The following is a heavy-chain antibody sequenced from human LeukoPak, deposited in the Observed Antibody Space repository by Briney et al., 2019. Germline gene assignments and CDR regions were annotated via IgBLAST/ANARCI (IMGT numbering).Heavy chain of an antibody. CDR2: IDPSDSYT. CDR1: GYSFTSYW. CDR3: ARTGWFGELLFSY. Sequence: GESLKISCKGSGYSFTSYWISWVRQMPGKGLEWMGRIDPSDSYTNYSPSFQGHVTISADKSISTAYLQWSSPKASDTAMYYCARTGWFGELLFSYWGQGTLVTVCS. D-gene: IGHD3-10*01. V-gene: IGHV5-10-1*01. J-gene: IGHJ4*02.